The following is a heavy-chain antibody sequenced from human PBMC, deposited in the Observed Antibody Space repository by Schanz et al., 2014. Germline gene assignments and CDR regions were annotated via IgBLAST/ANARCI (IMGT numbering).Heavy chain of an antibody. Sequence: VQLVESGGGLVKPGGSLRLSCAASGFTFSSYSMNWVRQAPGKGLEWVSTIGYLGDTYYPDSVKGRFTISRDNSKNTLYLQMNTLRAEDTAVYYCAKDSTHIDIVLVPTAIDYWGQGTLVTVSS. D-gene: IGHD2-2*01. V-gene: IGHV3-NL1*01. CDR1: GFTFSSYS. CDR2: IGYLGDT. J-gene: IGHJ4*02. CDR3: AKDSTHIDIVLVPTAIDY.